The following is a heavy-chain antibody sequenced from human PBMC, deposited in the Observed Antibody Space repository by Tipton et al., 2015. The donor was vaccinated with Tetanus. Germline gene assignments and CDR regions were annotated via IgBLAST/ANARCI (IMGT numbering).Heavy chain of an antibody. D-gene: IGHD3-3*02. Sequence: TLSLTCAVYGGSFSNYYWSWIRQPPGKGLEWIGEVHPSGSTSYNPSLKSRVTISIDTSKNQFSLRLSSVTAADTAVYYCSSSPGNQYLAFFDYWGRGTKVTVSS. J-gene: IGHJ4*02. CDR1: GGSFSNYY. CDR2: VHPSGST. CDR3: SSSPGNQYLAFFDY. V-gene: IGHV4-34*09.